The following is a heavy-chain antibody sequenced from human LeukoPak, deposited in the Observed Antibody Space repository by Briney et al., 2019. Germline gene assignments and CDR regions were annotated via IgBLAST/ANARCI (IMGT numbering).Heavy chain of an antibody. Sequence: GESLKISCKGSGYSFSPYWIAWVREMPGKGLEWMGFIYPADSDTRYSPSFQGQVTISADKSISTAYLQWSSLKASDTAMYYCARRGPSYCSGGSCFDYWGQGTLVTVSS. CDR3: ARRGPSYCSGGSCFDY. CDR1: GYSFSPYW. J-gene: IGHJ4*02. V-gene: IGHV5-51*01. D-gene: IGHD2-15*01. CDR2: IYPADSDT.